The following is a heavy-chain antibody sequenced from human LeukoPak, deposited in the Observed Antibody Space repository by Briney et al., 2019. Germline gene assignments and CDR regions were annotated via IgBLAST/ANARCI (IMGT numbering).Heavy chain of an antibody. CDR2: ISAYNGNT. J-gene: IGHJ5*02. Sequence: GASVKVSCKASGYTFTSYYMHWVRQAPGQGLEWMGWISAYNGNTNYAQKLQGRVTMTTDTSTSTAYMELRSLRSDDTAVYYCARERDIVATIGDNWFDPWGQGTLVTVSS. D-gene: IGHD5-12*01. V-gene: IGHV1-18*04. CDR1: GYTFTSYY. CDR3: ARERDIVATIGDNWFDP.